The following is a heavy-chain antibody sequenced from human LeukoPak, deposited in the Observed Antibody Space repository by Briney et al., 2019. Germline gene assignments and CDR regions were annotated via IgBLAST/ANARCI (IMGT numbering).Heavy chain of an antibody. Sequence: GGSLRLSCAASGFTFSSYAMTWVRQARGKGLEWVSAISGSEGSTYYADSMEGRFTISRDNSKNTLYLQMNSLRAEDTAVYYCAKGASGSYYNWFDPWGQGTLVTVSS. CDR2: ISGSEGST. CDR3: AKGASGSYYNWFDP. J-gene: IGHJ5*02. CDR1: GFTFSSYA. D-gene: IGHD1-26*01. V-gene: IGHV3-23*01.